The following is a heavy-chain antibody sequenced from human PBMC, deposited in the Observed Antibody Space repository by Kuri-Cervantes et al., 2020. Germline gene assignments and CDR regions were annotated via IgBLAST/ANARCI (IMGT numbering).Heavy chain of an antibody. CDR3: ATASGYCSGGSCPN. D-gene: IGHD2-15*01. CDR1: GYTFTSYG. V-gene: IGHV1-18*01. CDR2: ISVYNGNT. Sequence: ASVKVSCKASGYTFTSYGISWVRQAPGQGLEWMGWISVYNGNTNYAQKLQGRVTMTTDTSTSTAYMELRSLGSDDTAVYYCATASGYCSGGSCPNWGQGTLVTVSS. J-gene: IGHJ4*02.